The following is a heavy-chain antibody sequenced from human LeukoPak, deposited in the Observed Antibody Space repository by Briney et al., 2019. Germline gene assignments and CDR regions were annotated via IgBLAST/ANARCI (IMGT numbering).Heavy chain of an antibody. CDR1: GGSISSSSYY. Sequence: SETLSLTCTVSGGSISSSSYYWGWIRQPPGKGLEWIGSIYYSGSTYYNPSLKSRVTISVDTAKNQFPLKLSSVTAADTAVYYCARDVVYYYDSSGYFDPWGQGTLVTVSS. CDR2: IYYSGST. D-gene: IGHD3-22*01. V-gene: IGHV4-39*06. J-gene: IGHJ5*02. CDR3: ARDVVYYYDSSGYFDP.